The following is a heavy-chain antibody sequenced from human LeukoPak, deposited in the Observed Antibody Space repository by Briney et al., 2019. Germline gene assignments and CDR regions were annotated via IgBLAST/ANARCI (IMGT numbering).Heavy chain of an antibody. Sequence: GGSLRLSCVASGFTFSSYAMTWVRQAPGKGLEWVSDIRGNGGRTNYADSVKGRFTISRDNSKNTLYLQMNSLRAEDTAVYYCAKGGESERYWGQGTLVTVSS. CDR3: AKGGESERY. D-gene: IGHD2/OR15-2a*01. CDR1: GFTFSSYA. J-gene: IGHJ4*02. V-gene: IGHV3-23*01. CDR2: IRGNGGRT.